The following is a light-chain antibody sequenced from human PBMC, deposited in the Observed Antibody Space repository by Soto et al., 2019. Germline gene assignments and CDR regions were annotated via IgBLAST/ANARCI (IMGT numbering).Light chain of an antibody. J-gene: IGLJ2*01. V-gene: IGLV1-47*01. CDR2: RNN. CDR3: AAWDDSRVV. Sequence: QSVLTQPPSASGTPGQRGTISCSGSSSNIGSNYVYWYQQLPGTAPKLLIYRNNQRPSGVPDRFSGSKSGTSASLAISGLRSEDEADYYRAAWDDSRVVFGGGTKLTVL. CDR1: SSNIGSNY.